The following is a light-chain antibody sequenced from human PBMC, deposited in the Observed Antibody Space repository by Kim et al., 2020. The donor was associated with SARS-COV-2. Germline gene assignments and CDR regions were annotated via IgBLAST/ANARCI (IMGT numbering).Light chain of an antibody. CDR1: QSVSSN. J-gene: IGKJ1*01. CDR2: SAS. CDR3: QQYSHWPRT. Sequence: VSPGERATLSCRASQSVSSNLAWYQQKPGQAPRLLIYSASTRATGIPARFSGSGSGTEFTLTISSLQSEDFAVYYCQQYSHWPRTFGQGTKVEIK. V-gene: IGKV3-15*01.